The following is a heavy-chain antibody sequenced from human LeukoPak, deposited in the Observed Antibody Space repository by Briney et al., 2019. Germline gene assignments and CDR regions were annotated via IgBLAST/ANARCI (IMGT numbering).Heavy chain of an antibody. Sequence: GGSLRLSCAASGFTFSSYSMNWVRQAPGKGLEWVSYISSSSSTIYYADSVKGRFTISRDNAKNSLYLQMNSLRAEDTAVYYCARVGFGHYYDSSDGYYYMDVWGKGTTVTVSS. J-gene: IGHJ6*03. CDR2: ISSSSSTI. V-gene: IGHV3-48*01. CDR3: ARVGFGHYYDSSDGYYYMDV. D-gene: IGHD3-22*01. CDR1: GFTFSSYS.